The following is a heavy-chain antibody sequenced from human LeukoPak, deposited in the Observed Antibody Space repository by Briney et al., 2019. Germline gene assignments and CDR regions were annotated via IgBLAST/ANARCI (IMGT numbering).Heavy chain of an antibody. J-gene: IGHJ4*02. D-gene: IGHD3-10*01. Sequence: ASVKVSCKASGYTFTGYYMHWVRQAPGQGLEWMGWINPNSGGTNYAQKFQGRVTMTRDTSISTAYMELSRLRSDDTAAYYCARGYYYGSGSSLIGYWGQGTLVTVSS. CDR1: GYTFTGYY. V-gene: IGHV1-2*02. CDR2: INPNSGGT. CDR3: ARGYYYGSGSSLIGY.